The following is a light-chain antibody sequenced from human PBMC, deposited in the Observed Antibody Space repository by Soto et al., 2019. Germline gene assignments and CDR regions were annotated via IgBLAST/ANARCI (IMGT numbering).Light chain of an antibody. V-gene: IGLV1-51*01. Sequence: QSVLTQPPSVSAAPGQKVTTSCSGSSSNIGGNSVSWYHKLPGTAPQLLIYDDNKRPSGIPDRFAGSKSGTSATLGITGLQSGDEADYLCGSWTSSLSGYVVGTGTNVTVL. CDR2: DDN. J-gene: IGLJ1*01. CDR3: GSWTSSLSGYV. CDR1: SSNIGGNS.